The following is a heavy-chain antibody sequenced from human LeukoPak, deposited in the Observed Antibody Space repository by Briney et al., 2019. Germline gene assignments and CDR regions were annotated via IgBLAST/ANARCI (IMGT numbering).Heavy chain of an antibody. D-gene: IGHD6-19*01. CDR3: AREATWGQWYFDH. V-gene: IGHV3-30*03. CDR1: GYSFSNHG. CDR2: IASDGGAK. Sequence: GGSLRLSCVASGYSFSNHGMHWVRQAPGKGLEWVSVIASDGGAKFHADSVKDRFTLSRDNSKNMFFLQMNFLTVEDTAIYYCAREATWGQWYFDHWGQGTPVTVSS. J-gene: IGHJ4*02.